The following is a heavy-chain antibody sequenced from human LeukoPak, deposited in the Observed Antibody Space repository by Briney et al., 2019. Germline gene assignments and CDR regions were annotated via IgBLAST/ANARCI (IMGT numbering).Heavy chain of an antibody. V-gene: IGHV1-2*02. Sequence: GASVKVSCKASGYTFTGYYMHWVRQAPGQGLEWMGWINPNSGGTNYAQKFQGRVTMTRDTSISTAYMELSRLRSDDTAVYYCARERRNLERRGGGYYYYYMDVWGKGTTVTVSS. D-gene: IGHD1-1*01. CDR1: GYTFTGYY. J-gene: IGHJ6*03. CDR3: ARERRNLERRGGGYYYYYMDV. CDR2: INPNSGGT.